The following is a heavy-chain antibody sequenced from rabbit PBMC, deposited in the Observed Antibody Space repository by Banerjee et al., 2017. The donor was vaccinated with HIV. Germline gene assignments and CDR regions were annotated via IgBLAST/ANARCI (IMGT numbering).Heavy chain of an antibody. CDR3: ARGVGYAGAGYTYYFNL. Sequence: QEQLGESGGGLVQPGASLTLTCTASGFSFSSSYYMCWVRQAPGKGLEWIGCIGTGSGSTYYASWAKGRFTISKTSSTTVTLQMTSLTAADTATYFCARGVGYAGAGYTYYFNLWGPGTLVTVS. V-gene: IGHV1S45*01. CDR2: IGTGSGST. J-gene: IGHJ4*01. D-gene: IGHD4-2*01. CDR1: GFSFSSSYY.